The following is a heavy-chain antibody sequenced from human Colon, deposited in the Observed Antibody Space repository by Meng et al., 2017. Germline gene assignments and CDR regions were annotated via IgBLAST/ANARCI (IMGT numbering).Heavy chain of an antibody. CDR2: IYHSGST. D-gene: IGHD4-17*01. Sequence: QVQQEESGPRVVQPSGPLPLTSAVSGCSISSSNWWSWVRQPPGKGLEWIGEIYHSGSTNYNPSLKSRVTISVDKSKNQFSLKLSSVTAADTAVYYCARVRIYGLSDYWGQGTLVTVAS. CDR1: GCSISSSNW. J-gene: IGHJ4*02. CDR3: ARVRIYGLSDY. V-gene: IGHV4-4*02.